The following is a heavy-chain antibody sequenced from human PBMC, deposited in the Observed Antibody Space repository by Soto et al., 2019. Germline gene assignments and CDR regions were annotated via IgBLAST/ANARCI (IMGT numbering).Heavy chain of an antibody. CDR2: INHSGST. J-gene: IGHJ6*02. CDR1: GGSFSVYY. D-gene: IGHD4-4*01. V-gene: IGHV4-34*01. Sequence: SETLSLTCAVYGGSFSVYYWSWIRQPPGKGLEWIGEINHSGSTNYNPSLKSRVTISVDTSKNQFSLKLSSVTAADTAVYYCARLLHPAYGMDVWGQGTTVTVSS. CDR3: ARLLHPAYGMDV.